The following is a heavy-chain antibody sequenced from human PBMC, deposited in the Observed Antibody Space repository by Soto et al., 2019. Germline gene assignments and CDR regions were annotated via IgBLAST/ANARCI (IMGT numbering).Heavy chain of an antibody. V-gene: IGHV3-30*18. CDR1: GFTFSICG. CDR2: ISPDGRNK. CDR3: AKGPTRWIESLLDY. J-gene: IGHJ4*02. D-gene: IGHD2-2*03. Sequence: PVGALRLSCAASGFTFSICGMHWVRQAPGKGLEWVALISPDGRNKYYADWVTGRFTISSDNSKNTLSLQMNSLSPDDTAVYYCAKGPTRWIESLLDYWGQGTLVTVSS.